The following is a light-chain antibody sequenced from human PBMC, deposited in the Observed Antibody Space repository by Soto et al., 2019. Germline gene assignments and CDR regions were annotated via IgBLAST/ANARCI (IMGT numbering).Light chain of an antibody. V-gene: IGKV3-15*01. Sequence: EIVMTQSPATLSVSPGERATISCRASQSVSSYLAWYQQKPGQAPRLLIYGASTRATGIPARFSGSGSGTEFTLTISSLQSEDFAVYYCQQYNNLPVAFGPGTKVDIK. CDR2: GAS. CDR3: QQYNNLPVA. CDR1: QSVSSY. J-gene: IGKJ3*01.